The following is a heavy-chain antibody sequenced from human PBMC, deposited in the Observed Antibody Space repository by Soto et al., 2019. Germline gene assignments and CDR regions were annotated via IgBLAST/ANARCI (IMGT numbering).Heavy chain of an antibody. D-gene: IGHD3-3*01. CDR2: FDPEDGET. CDR1: GYTLTELS. V-gene: IGHV1-24*01. CDR3: ATASNYDFWSGNRGRYYYYYYTDV. Sequence: ASVKVSCKVSGYTLTELSMHWVRQAPGKGLEWMGGFDPEDGETIYAQKFQGRVTMTEDTSTDTAYMVLSSLRSEDTAVYYCATASNYDFWSGNRGRYYYYYYTDVWGKGTTVTVSS. J-gene: IGHJ6*03.